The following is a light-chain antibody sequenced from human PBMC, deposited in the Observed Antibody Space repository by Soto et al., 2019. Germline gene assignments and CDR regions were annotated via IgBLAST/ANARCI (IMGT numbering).Light chain of an antibody. CDR1: SSNIGSNT. CDR2: GDN. J-gene: IGLJ1*01. CDR3: AAWDDSLNGYV. V-gene: IGLV1-44*01. Sequence: QSVLTQPPSASGTPGQRVTISCSGSSSNIGSNTMNWYQHLPGTAPILLIYGDNHRPSGVPDRFSGSKSGTSASLAISGLQSEDEADYYCAAWDDSLNGYVFGSGTKVTVL.